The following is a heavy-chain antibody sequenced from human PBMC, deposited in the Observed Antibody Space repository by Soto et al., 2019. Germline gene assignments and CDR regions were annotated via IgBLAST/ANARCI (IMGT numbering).Heavy chain of an antibody. CDR2: INHSGST. CDR3: ARYSGRYSYNWFDP. J-gene: IGHJ5*02. Sequence: SETLSLTCAVYGGSFSGYYWSWIRQPPGKGLEWIGEINHSGSTSYNPSLKSRVTISVDTSKNQFSLKLSSVTAADTAVYYCARYSGRYSYNWFDPWGQGTLVTVSS. CDR1: GGSFSGYY. D-gene: IGHD1-26*01. V-gene: IGHV4-34*01.